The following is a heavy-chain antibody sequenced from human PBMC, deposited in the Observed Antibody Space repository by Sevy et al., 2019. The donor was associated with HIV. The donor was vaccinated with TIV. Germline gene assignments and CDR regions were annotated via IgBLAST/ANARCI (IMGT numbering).Heavy chain of an antibody. V-gene: IGHV4-59*01. CDR3: ARGSGSGSYKFTTRYYGMDV. CDR1: GGSISSYY. D-gene: IGHD3-10*01. Sequence: SETLSLTCTVSGGSISSYYWSWIRQPPGKGLEWIGYIYYSVSTNYNPSLKSRVTISVDTSKNQFSLKLSSVTAADTAVYYCARGSGSGSYKFTTRYYGMDVWGQGTTVTVSS. J-gene: IGHJ6*02. CDR2: IYYSVST.